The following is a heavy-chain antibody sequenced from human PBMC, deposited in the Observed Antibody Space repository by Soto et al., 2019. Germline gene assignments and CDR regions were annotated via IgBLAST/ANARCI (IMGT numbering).Heavy chain of an antibody. CDR3: ARGYGRYYFDY. J-gene: IGHJ4*02. Sequence: PSETLSLTCAVYGGSFSGYYWSWIRQPPGKGLEWIGEINHSGSTNYNPSLKSRVTISVDTSKNQFSLKLSSVTAADTAVYYCARGYGRYYFDYWGQGTLVT. D-gene: IGHD4-17*01. V-gene: IGHV4-34*01. CDR2: INHSGST. CDR1: GGSFSGYY.